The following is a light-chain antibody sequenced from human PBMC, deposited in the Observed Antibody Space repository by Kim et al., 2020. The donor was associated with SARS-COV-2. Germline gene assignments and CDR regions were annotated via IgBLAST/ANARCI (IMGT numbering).Light chain of an antibody. CDR1: QSISSY. CDR2: AAS. J-gene: IGKJ3*01. CDR3: QQYYTATFT. V-gene: IGKV1-8*01. Sequence: ASTGDRVTITCRANQSISSYLAWYQQKPGKAPKLLIYAASTLQRGVPSRFSGSGSGTDFTLTISCLQSEDFATYYCQQYYTATFTFGPGTKVDIK.